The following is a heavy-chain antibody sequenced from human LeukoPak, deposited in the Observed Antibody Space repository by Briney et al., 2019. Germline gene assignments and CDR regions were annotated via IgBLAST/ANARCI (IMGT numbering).Heavy chain of an antibody. V-gene: IGHV3-21*01. CDR3: SRDVSGYRHDSRSAFDI. CDR1: EFTFRSYA. Sequence: GGSLRLSCAASEFTFRSYAMNWVRQAPGKGLEWVSSISSSSSYIYYADSVKGRFTISRDNAKNSLYLQMNSLRAEDTAVYYCSRDVSGYRHDSRSAFDIWGQGTLVTVSS. D-gene: IGHD5-18*01. J-gene: IGHJ3*02. CDR2: ISSSSSYI.